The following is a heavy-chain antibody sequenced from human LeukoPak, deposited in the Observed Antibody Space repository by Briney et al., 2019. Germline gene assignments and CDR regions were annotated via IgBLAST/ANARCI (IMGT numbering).Heavy chain of an antibody. CDR1: GFTFSSYA. D-gene: IGHD6-19*01. CDR3: AKTHTSGWAFDY. Sequence: GGSLRLSCAASGFTFSSYAMNWVRQAPGKGLEWVSLIRYSGADTYYADSVKGRFTISRDNSKNTLYLRMNSLRAEDTAVYYCAKTHTSGWAFDYWGQGTLVTVSS. J-gene: IGHJ4*02. CDR2: IRYSGADT. V-gene: IGHV3-23*01.